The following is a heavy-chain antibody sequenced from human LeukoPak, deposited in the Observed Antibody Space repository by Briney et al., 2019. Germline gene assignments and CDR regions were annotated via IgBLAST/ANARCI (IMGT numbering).Heavy chain of an antibody. Sequence: ASVKVSCKASGYTFTSYYMHWVRQAPGQGLEWMGIINPSGGSTSYAQKFQGRVTMTRNTSISTAYMELSSLRSEDTAVYYCARFRYSLGYWGQGTLVTVSS. D-gene: IGHD2-21*01. CDR3: ARFRYSLGY. CDR2: INPSGGST. V-gene: IGHV1-46*01. CDR1: GYTFTSYY. J-gene: IGHJ4*02.